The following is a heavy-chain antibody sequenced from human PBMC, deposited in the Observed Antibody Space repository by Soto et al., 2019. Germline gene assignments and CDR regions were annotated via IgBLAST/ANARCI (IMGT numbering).Heavy chain of an antibody. CDR3: ARRSYGYSYDY. CDR1: GYTFTSYG. Sequence: QVQLVQSGAEVKKPGASVKVTCKASGYTFTSYGISWVRQAPGQGLEWIGWVTAHNGNTNYGQKLQGRVTMTTDTATSTVYMELRSLRSDDTAMYYCARRSYGYSYDYWGQGTRVTVSS. CDR2: VTAHNGNT. V-gene: IGHV1-18*01. J-gene: IGHJ4*02. D-gene: IGHD3-16*01.